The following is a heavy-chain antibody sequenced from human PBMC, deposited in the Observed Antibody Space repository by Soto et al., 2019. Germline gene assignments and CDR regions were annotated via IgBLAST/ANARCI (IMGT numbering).Heavy chain of an antibody. Sequence: ASVKVSCKVSGYTLTELSMHWVRQAPGKGLEWMGRFDPEDGRTSYAQKFQGRVTMTRDTSTSTAYMELSSLRSEDTAVYYCARGGGGDYYYYGMDVWGQGTAVTVSS. J-gene: IGHJ6*02. V-gene: IGHV1-24*01. CDR3: ARGGGGDYYYYGMDV. CDR2: FDPEDGRT. CDR1: GYTLTELS. D-gene: IGHD1-26*01.